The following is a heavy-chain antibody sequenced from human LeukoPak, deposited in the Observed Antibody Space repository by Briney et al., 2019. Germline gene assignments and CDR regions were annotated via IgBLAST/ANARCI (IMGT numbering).Heavy chain of an antibody. V-gene: IGHV1-2*02. CDR1: GYTFTGYY. D-gene: IGHD1-26*01. CDR2: INPNSGGT. CDR3: ARESPRGSSRPFDY. Sequence: ASVKVSCKASGYTFTGYYMHWVRQAPGQGLEWMGWINPNSGGTNYAQKFQGRVTMTRDTSTSTAYMELSRLRSDDTAVYYCARESPRGSSRPFDYWGQGTLVTVSS. J-gene: IGHJ4*02.